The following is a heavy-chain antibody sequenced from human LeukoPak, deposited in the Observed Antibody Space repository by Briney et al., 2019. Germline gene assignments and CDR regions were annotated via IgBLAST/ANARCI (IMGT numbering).Heavy chain of an antibody. Sequence: SVKVSCKASGGTFSSYAISWVRQAPGQGLEWMGGIIPIFGTANYAQKFEGRVTITADESTSTAYMELSNLRSEDTAVCYCARYEKPNPSQRDAFDIWGQGTMVTVSS. V-gene: IGHV1-69*13. CDR1: GGTFSSYA. CDR2: IIPIFGTA. CDR3: ARYEKPNPSQRDAFDI. D-gene: IGHD1-14*01. J-gene: IGHJ3*02.